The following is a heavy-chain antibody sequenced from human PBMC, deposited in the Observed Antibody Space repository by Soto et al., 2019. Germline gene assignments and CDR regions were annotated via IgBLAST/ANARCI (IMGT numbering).Heavy chain of an antibody. J-gene: IGHJ3*02. CDR3: ASITVTNGFDI. CDR2: IWYDGSNQ. CDR1: GFSFSSSG. Sequence: QVQLVESGGGVVQPGRSLRLSCVASGFSFSSSGMHWVRQAPGKGLEWLALIWYDGSNQYYSDSVKGRFTISRDNSKNTLYLQMNSLRADDTAVYYCASITVTNGFDIWGQGTLVNVSS. D-gene: IGHD4-17*01. V-gene: IGHV3-33*01.